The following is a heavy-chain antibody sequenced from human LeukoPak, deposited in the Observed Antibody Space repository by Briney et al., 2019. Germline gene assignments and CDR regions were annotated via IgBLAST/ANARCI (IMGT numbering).Heavy chain of an antibody. CDR2: IKQDGSEK. V-gene: IGHV3-7*02. D-gene: IGHD2-2*01. CDR1: GFTFSSYW. CDR3: ARRYCSSTSCPGPFNSGYYFDY. J-gene: IGHJ4*02. Sequence: GGSLRLSCAASGFTFSSYWMSWVRQAPGKGLEWVANIKQDGSEKYYVDSVKGRFTISRDNAKNSLYLQMNSLRAEDTAVYYCARRYCSSTSCPGPFNSGYYFDYWGQGTLVTVSS.